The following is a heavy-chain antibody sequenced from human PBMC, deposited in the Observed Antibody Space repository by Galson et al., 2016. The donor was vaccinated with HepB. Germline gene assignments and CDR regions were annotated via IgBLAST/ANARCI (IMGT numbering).Heavy chain of an antibody. CDR1: GGSISSGDYY. CDR2: IYYSGAT. V-gene: IGHV4-31*03. D-gene: IGHD5-18*01. J-gene: IGHJ4*02. CDR3: ARDRGYSYGYDY. Sequence: TLSLTCHVSGGSISSGDYYWSWVRQHPGKGLEWIAYIYYSGATYYNPSLKSRVTISADTSKNQFSLKLSAVTAADTTVYYCARDRGYSYGYDYWGPGTLVTVSS.